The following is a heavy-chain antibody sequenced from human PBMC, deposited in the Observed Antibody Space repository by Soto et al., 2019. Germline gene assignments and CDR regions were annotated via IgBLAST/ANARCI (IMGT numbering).Heavy chain of an antibody. V-gene: IGHV1-2*02. CDR1: GYTFTGYY. D-gene: IGHD3-3*01. CDR3: ARYHIRVFGVRGRYYSDYGMDV. J-gene: IGHJ6*04. Sequence: ASVKVSCKASGYTFTGYYMHWVRQAPGQGLEWMGWINPNSGGTNYAQKFQGRVTMTRDTSISTAYMELSRLRSDDTAGYYCARYHIRVFGVRGRYYSDYGMDVWGEGTTVTVSS. CDR2: INPNSGGT.